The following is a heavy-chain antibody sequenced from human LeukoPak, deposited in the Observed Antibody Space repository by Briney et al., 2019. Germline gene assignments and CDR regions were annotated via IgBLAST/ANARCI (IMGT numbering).Heavy chain of an antibody. CDR1: GGSISSYY. CDR3: ARQTGSGLFTLP. Sequence: SETLSLTCTVSGGSISSYYWSWIRQPPGKGLEWIGSIHYSGNTYYNASLKSRVTISVDTSKNQFSLKLTSVTAADTAVYYCARQTGSGLFTLPGGQGTLVTVAS. J-gene: IGHJ4*02. CDR2: IHYSGNT. D-gene: IGHD3-10*01. V-gene: IGHV4-59*05.